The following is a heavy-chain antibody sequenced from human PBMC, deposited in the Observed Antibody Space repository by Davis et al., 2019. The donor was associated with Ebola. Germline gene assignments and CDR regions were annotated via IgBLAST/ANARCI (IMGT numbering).Heavy chain of an antibody. Sequence: GESLKISCAASGFTFSSYGMHWVRQAPGKGLEWVAVISYDGSNKYYADSVKGRFTISRDNSKNTLYLQMNSLRAEDTAVYYCARGYHLFDYWGQGTLVTVSS. CDR3: ARGYHLFDY. V-gene: IGHV3-30*03. D-gene: IGHD2-2*01. CDR2: ISYDGSNK. CDR1: GFTFSSYG. J-gene: IGHJ4*02.